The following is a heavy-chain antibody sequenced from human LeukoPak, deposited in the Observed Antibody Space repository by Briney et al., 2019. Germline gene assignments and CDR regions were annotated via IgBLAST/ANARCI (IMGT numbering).Heavy chain of an antibody. CDR2: IKQDGSEK. J-gene: IGHJ6*04. CDR3: AELGITMIGGV. CDR1: GFTFSNAW. D-gene: IGHD3-10*02. Sequence: GGSLRLSCAASGFTFSNAWMSWVRQAPGKGLEWVANIKQDGSEKYYVDSVKGRFTVSRDNAKNSLYLQMNSLRAEDTAVYYCAELGITMIGGVWGKGTTVTISS. V-gene: IGHV3-7*01.